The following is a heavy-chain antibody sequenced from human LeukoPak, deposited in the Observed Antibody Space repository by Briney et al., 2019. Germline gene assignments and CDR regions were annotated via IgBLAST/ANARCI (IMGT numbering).Heavy chain of an antibody. CDR3: ARDHISCSGGSCKPGPYYYYGMDA. D-gene: IGHD2-15*01. CDR2: IYSGGST. J-gene: IGHJ6*02. CDR1: GFTVSSNY. Sequence: GSLRLSCAASGFTVSSNYMSWVRQAPGKGLEWVSVIYSGGSTYYADSVKGRFTISRDNSKNTLYLQMNSLRAEDTAVYYCARDHISCSGGSCKPGPYYYYGMDAWGQGTTVTVSS. V-gene: IGHV3-66*01.